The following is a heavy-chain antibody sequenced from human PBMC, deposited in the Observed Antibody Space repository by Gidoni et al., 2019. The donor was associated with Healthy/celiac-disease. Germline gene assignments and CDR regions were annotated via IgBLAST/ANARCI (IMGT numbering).Heavy chain of an antibody. D-gene: IGHD3-22*01. CDR2: ISGSGGST. J-gene: IGHJ4*02. CDR3: AKLLEDYYDSSGPSGY. Sequence: EVQLLASGGGLVQPGGSLRLSCAASGFTFSSYAMSWVRQAPGKGLEWVSAISGSGGSTYYADSVKGRFTISRDNSKNTLYLQMNSLRAEDTAVYYCAKLLEDYYDSSGPSGYWGQGTLVTVSS. V-gene: IGHV3-23*01. CDR1: GFTFSSYA.